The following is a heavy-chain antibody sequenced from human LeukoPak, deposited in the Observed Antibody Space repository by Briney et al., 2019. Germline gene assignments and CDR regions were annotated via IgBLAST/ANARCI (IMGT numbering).Heavy chain of an antibody. J-gene: IGHJ4*02. CDR2: IYYSGST. CDR3: ARKPPPNKTGEPGDY. Sequence: SQTLSLTCTVSGGSISSGSYYWSWIRQPPGKGLEWIGSIYYSGSTYYNPSLKSRVTISVDTSKNQFSLKLSSVTAADTAVYYCARKPPPNKTGEPGDYWGQGTLVTVSS. CDR1: GGSISSGSYY. D-gene: IGHD7-27*01. V-gene: IGHV4-39*07.